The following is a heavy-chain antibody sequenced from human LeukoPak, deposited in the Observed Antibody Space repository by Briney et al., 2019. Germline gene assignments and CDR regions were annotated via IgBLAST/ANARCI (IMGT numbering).Heavy chain of an antibody. CDR1: GFTFSSYS. J-gene: IGHJ4*02. V-gene: IGHV3-21*04. CDR2: ISSSSSYI. CDR3: AKDPNRYYYETSGDDS. D-gene: IGHD3-22*01. Sequence: GGSLRLSCAASGFTFSSYSMNWVRQAPGKGLEWVSSISSSSSYIYYADSMKGRFTISRDNSKNTLYLQMNSLRAEDTALYYCAKDPNRYYYETSGDDSWGQGTLVTVSS.